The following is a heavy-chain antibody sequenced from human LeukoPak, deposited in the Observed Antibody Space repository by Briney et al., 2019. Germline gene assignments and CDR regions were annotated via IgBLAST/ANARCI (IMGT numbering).Heavy chain of an antibody. CDR3: AKFDWNYFADY. CDR2: ISGSGGST. D-gene: IGHD1-7*01. J-gene: IGHJ4*02. CDR1: GFTFGKYW. V-gene: IGHV3-23*01. Sequence: GGSLRLSCVASGFTFGKYWMSWVRQAPGKGLEWVSAISGSGGSTYYADSVKGRFTISRDNSKNTLYLQMSSLRAEDTAVYYCAKFDWNYFADYWGQGTLVTVSS.